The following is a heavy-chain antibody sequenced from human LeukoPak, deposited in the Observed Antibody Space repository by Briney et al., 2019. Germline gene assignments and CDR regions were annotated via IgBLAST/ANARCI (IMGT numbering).Heavy chain of an antibody. V-gene: IGHV1-8*01. D-gene: IGHD4-17*01. CDR2: MNPNSGNT. CDR3: ARGGYGDYQNGFDY. J-gene: IGHJ4*02. CDR1: GYTFTSYD. Sequence: ASVKVSCTASGYTFTSYDINWVRQATGQGLEWMGWMNPNSGNTGYAQKFQGRVTMTRNTSISTAYMELSSLRSEDTAVYYCARGGYGDYQNGFDYWGQGTLVTVSS.